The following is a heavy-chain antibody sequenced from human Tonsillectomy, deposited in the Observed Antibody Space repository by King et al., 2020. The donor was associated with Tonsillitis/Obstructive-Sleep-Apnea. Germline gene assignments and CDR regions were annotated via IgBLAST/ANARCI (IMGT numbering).Heavy chain of an antibody. CDR1: GGTINSYC. CDR3: ATSTASVAAAGGFDF. V-gene: IGHV1-69*09. Sequence: QLVQSGAEVKKPGSSVKVPCKASGGTINSYCISWVRQAPGQGLEWMGRIIPMLDIRNYAQKFQGRVTFTADTSTSTAYLELSSLRSEDTAVYYCATSTASVAAAGGFDFWGQGTIVTVSS. J-gene: IGHJ3*01. CDR2: IIPMLDIR. D-gene: IGHD6-13*01.